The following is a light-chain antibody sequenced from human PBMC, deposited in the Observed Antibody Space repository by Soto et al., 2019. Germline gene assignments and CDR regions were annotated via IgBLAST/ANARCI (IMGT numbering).Light chain of an antibody. CDR3: SSYTSSSTLGGV. CDR2: EVS. V-gene: IGLV2-14*01. CDR1: SSDVGGYNY. Sequence: QSALTQPASVSGSPGQSITISCTGTSSDVGGYNYVSWYQQHPGKAPKLMIYEVSNRPSGVSNRFSGSKSGNTASLTISGLQAEDQADYYRSSYTSSSTLGGVFGTGTKVTVL. J-gene: IGLJ1*01.